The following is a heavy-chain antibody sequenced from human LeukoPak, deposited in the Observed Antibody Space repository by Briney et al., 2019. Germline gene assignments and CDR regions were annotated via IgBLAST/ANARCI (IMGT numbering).Heavy chain of an antibody. CDR3: AKRIGYHADHFDS. Sequence: PGGSLRLSCAASGFTFSTSGMHWVRQAPGKGLEWVAVISNDGSNRYYGDSVKGRFTISRDNSKNTLYLQMNSLRAEDTAVYYCAKRIGYHADHFDSWGQGTLVTVSS. J-gene: IGHJ4*02. CDR1: GFTFSTSG. V-gene: IGHV3-30*18. D-gene: IGHD2-2*01. CDR2: ISNDGSNR.